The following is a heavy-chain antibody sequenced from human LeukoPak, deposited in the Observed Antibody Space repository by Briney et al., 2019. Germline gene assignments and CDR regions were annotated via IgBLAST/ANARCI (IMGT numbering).Heavy chain of an antibody. V-gene: IGHV1-46*01. J-gene: IGHJ3*02. D-gene: IGHD1-26*01. CDR1: GSTFTRYY. CDR3: ARVHRWMGEIRLGDSASDI. CDR2: INPSSGST. Sequence: GASVKVSCKASGSTFTRYYIHWVRQAPGQGLDWMGMINPSSGSTRFAQMFQDRVTMTRDTSTSAVYMELSSLTSEDTAMYYCARVHRWMGEIRLGDSASDIWGQGTMVIVSS.